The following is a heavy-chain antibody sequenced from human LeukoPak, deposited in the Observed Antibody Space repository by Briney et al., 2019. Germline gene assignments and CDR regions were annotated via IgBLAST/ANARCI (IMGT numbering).Heavy chain of an antibody. Sequence: SETLSLTCTVSGDSIGSSNNYWAWVRQPPGKGLEWLGSIFYSGSTYYNPSLKSRVTISVDTSKNQFSLNLCSVTAADTATYYCARRGITYSSSFFAYWGQGTLVTVSS. D-gene: IGHD6-13*01. CDR3: ARRGITYSSSFFAY. J-gene: IGHJ4*02. V-gene: IGHV4-39*01. CDR2: IFYSGST. CDR1: GDSIGSSNNY.